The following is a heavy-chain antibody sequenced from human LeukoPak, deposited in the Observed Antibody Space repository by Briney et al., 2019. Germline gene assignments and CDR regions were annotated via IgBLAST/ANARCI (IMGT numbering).Heavy chain of an antibody. CDR1: GFTFSSYG. CDR2: IRYDGSNK. V-gene: IGHV3-30*02. CDR3: AKDEPIYYYDSSGYYPAYFDY. Sequence: PGGSLRLSCAASGFTFSSYGVHWVRQAPGKGLEWVAFIRYDGSNKYYADSVKGRFTISRDNSKNTLYLQMNSLRAEDTAVYYCAKDEPIYYYDSSGYYPAYFDYWGQGTLVTVSS. J-gene: IGHJ4*02. D-gene: IGHD3-22*01.